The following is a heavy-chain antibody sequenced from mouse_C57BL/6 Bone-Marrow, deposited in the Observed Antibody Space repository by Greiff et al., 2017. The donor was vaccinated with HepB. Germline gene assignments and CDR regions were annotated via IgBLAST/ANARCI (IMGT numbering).Heavy chain of an antibody. D-gene: IGHD4-1*01. CDR3: TQLTGTRFAY. Sequence: EVKLMESGAELVRPGASVKLSCTASGFNIKDDYMHWVKQRPEQGLEWIGWIDPENGDTEYASKFQGKATITADTSSNTAYLQLSSLTSEDTAVYYCTQLTGTRFAYWGQGTLVTVSA. CDR2: IDPENGDT. V-gene: IGHV14-4*01. CDR1: GFNIKDDY. J-gene: IGHJ3*01.